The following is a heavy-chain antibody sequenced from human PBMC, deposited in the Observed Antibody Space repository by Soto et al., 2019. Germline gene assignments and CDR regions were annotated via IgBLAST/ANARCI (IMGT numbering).Heavy chain of an antibody. J-gene: IGHJ6*04. CDR1: GFTFSSYA. CDR3: AKPPGNYYGAGSPMDV. V-gene: IGHV3-23*01. CDR2: ISGSGGST. Sequence: GGSLRLSCAASGFTFSSYAMSWVRQAPGKGLEWVSAISGSGGSTYYADSVKGRFTISRDNTKNTLYLQMNSLRAEDTAVYYCAKPPGNYYGAGSPMDVWGKGTTVTVSS. D-gene: IGHD3-10*01.